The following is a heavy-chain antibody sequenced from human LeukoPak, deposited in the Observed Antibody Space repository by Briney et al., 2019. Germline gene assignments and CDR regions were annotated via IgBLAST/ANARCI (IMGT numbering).Heavy chain of an antibody. D-gene: IGHD5-18*01. V-gene: IGHV1-69*13. CDR1: GGTFSSYA. Sequence: SVKVSCKASGGTFSSYAISWVRQAPGQGLEWMGGIIPVFDTANYAQKFQGRVTITADESTSTAYMELSSLRSEDTAVYYCARGGRYSYGYVDYWGQGTLVTVSS. J-gene: IGHJ4*02. CDR2: IIPVFDTA. CDR3: ARGGRYSYGYVDY.